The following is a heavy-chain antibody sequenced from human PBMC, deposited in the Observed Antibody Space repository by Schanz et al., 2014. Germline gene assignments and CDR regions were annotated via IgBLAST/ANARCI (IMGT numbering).Heavy chain of an antibody. D-gene: IGHD3-10*01. CDR2: ITRSGGGT. V-gene: IGHV3-64*04. J-gene: IGHJ4*02. Sequence: VQLVESGGYLVQPGGSLRLSCSASGFTFSSYAMHWVRQASGKGLEYVSAITRSGGGTYYSDSVKGRFTISRDNSKNTLYLQMNSLRAEDTAIYYCARDGNYYGSRNYYKTPYYFDYWGQGTLVTVSS. CDR1: GFTFSSYA. CDR3: ARDGNYYGSRNYYKTPYYFDY.